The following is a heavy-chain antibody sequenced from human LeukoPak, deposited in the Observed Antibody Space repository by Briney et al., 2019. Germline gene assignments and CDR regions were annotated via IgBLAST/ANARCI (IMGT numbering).Heavy chain of an antibody. CDR1: GFTFSTYA. Sequence: PGGSLRLSCAASGFTFSTYAMSWVRQAPGKGLEWVSSISGNGGGTHYADSVKGRFTISRDNSKNTLYLQMNSLGAEDTALYYCAKEDSPSSGWFDYWGQGALVTVSS. CDR2: ISGNGGGT. D-gene: IGHD6-19*01. J-gene: IGHJ4*02. V-gene: IGHV3-23*01. CDR3: AKEDSPSSGWFDY.